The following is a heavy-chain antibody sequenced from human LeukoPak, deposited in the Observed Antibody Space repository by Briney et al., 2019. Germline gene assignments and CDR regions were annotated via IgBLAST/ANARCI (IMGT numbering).Heavy chain of an antibody. D-gene: IGHD2/OR15-2a*01. Sequence: SETLSLTCTVSGGSISSSNYYWVWHRPPPGKGLVWIVSINDSRKNYHTPTLQIPASIAVDTTKNQLSLKLNSVTAADTAVFYCARLWRSRNTFDIWGQGTMVTVSS. CDR1: GGSISSSNYY. CDR3: ARLWRSRNTFDI. CDR2: INDSRKN. J-gene: IGHJ3*02. V-gene: IGHV4-39*01.